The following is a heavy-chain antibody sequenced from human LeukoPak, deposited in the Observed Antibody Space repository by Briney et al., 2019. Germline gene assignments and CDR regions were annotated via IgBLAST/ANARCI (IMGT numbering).Heavy chain of an antibody. V-gene: IGHV4-34*01. J-gene: IGHJ5*02. CDR1: GGSFSGYY. CDR2: INHSGST. Sequence: PSETLSLTCAVYGGSFSGYYWSWIRQPPGKGLEWIGEINHSGSTNYNPSLKSRVTISVDTSKNQFSLKLSSVTAADTAVYYCARQSGSDWFDPWGQGTLVTVSS. CDR3: ARQSGSDWFDP.